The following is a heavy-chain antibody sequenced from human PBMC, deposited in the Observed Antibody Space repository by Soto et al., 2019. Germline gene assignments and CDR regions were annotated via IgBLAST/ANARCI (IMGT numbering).Heavy chain of an antibody. V-gene: IGHV1-46*01. CDR3: ARVAWSGYNFDY. J-gene: IGHJ4*02. CDR2: INPSGGST. D-gene: IGHD3-3*01. Sequence: VRQAPGQGLEWMGTINPSGGSTYYSQKFQGRVTMTRDTSTTTVYMELTSLRSEDTAVYYCARVAWSGYNFDYWGQGTLVTVSS.